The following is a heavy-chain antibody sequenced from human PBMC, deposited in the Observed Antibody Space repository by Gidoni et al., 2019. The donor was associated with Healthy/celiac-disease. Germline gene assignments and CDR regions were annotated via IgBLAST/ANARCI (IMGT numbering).Heavy chain of an antibody. Sequence: QVQLQESGPGLVKPSQTLSLTCTVSGGSISSGSYYWSWIRQPAGKGLEWIGRIYTSGSTNYNPSLKSRVTISVDTSKNQFSLKLSSVTAADTAVYYCARGNKDSGGPFGMDVWGQGTTVTVSS. CDR1: GGSISSGSYY. D-gene: IGHD1-1*01. CDR3: ARGNKDSGGPFGMDV. CDR2: IYTSGST. J-gene: IGHJ6*02. V-gene: IGHV4-61*02.